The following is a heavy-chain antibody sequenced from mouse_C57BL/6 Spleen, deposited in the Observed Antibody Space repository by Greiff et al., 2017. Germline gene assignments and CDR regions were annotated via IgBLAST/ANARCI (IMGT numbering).Heavy chain of an antibody. J-gene: IGHJ1*03. CDR1: GFSLTSYG. Sequence: VKLMESGPGLVQPSQSLSITCTVSGFSLTSYGVHWVRQSPGKGLEWLGVIWRGGSTDYNAAFMSRLSITKDNSKSQVFFKMNSLQADDTAIYYCAISIYYDYDGYFDVWGTGTTVTVSS. D-gene: IGHD2-4*01. V-gene: IGHV2-5*01. CDR2: IWRGGST. CDR3: AISIYYDYDGYFDV.